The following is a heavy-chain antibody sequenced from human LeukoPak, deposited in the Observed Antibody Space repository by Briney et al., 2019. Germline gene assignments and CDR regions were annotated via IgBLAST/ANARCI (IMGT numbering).Heavy chain of an antibody. D-gene: IGHD6-19*01. CDR3: AKQAVAGQYPYYVDV. V-gene: IGHV3-23*01. J-gene: IGHJ6*03. CDR2: IRGSADST. CDR1: GFTFSTYV. Sequence: GGSLRLSCAASGFTFSTYVITWVRQAPGEWREWVSSIRGSADSTFYADSGKGRFTISRDHCKNRLYLQMNSLRAEDTAVYSCAKQAVAGQYPYYVDVWGKGTTVTVSS.